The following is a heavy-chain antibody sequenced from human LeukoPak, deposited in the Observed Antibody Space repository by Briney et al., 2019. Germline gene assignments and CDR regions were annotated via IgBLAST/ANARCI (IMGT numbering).Heavy chain of an antibody. J-gene: IGHJ4*01. CDR1: GFPFSSYE. V-gene: IGHV3-48*03. Sequence: VGSLRPSCAASGFPFSSYEMNWVRQAPGKGVEWGSYFSSSGTTIYYADSVKSRFTISRDNATNTLYLQMHSLRAEDTAVYYCARDFVAAHLDYWGQGTLVTVSS. CDR2: FSSSGTTI. D-gene: IGHD6-25*01. CDR3: ARDFVAAHLDY.